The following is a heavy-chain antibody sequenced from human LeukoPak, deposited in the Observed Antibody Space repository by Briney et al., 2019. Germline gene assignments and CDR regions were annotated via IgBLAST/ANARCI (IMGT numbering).Heavy chain of an antibody. CDR3: ARDGGYCSSTSCYYYGMDV. D-gene: IGHD2-2*01. CDR2: ISAYNGNT. V-gene: IGHV1-18*01. Sequence: ASVKVSCKASGYTFTSYGISWVRQPPGQGLEWMVWISAYNGNTNYAQKLEGRATMTTDTSTSTAYMELSSLRSDDTAVYYCARDGGYCSSTSCYYYGMDVWGQGTTVTVSS. CDR1: GYTFTSYG. J-gene: IGHJ6*02.